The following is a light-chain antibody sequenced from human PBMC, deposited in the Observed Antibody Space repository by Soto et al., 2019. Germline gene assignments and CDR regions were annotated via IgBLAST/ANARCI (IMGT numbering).Light chain of an antibody. J-gene: IGKJ2*01. CDR1: QSVSTY. CDR2: DAS. Sequence: EIVLTQSPATLSLSPGERATLSCRASQSVSTYLAWFQQKPGQAPRLLIYDASNRATGIPARFSGSGSGTDFTLTISSLEPEDSAVYFCQLRSDWPPTYTFGQGTKL. V-gene: IGKV3-11*01. CDR3: QLRSDWPPTYT.